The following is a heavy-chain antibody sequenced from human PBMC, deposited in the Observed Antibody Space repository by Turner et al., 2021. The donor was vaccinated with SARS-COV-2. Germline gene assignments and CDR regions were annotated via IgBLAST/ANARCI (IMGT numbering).Heavy chain of an antibody. CDR2: ISYDGSNK. Sequence: QVQLVESGGGVVQPGRSLRLSCAASGFTFSSYGLHWVRQAPGKGLEWVAVISYDGSNKYYADSVKGRFTISRDNSKNTLYLQMNSLRAEDTAVYYCARIRGGSYHGPCDYWGQGTLVTVSS. D-gene: IGHD1-26*01. CDR1: GFTFSSYG. CDR3: ARIRGGSYHGPCDY. J-gene: IGHJ4*02. V-gene: IGHV3-30*04.